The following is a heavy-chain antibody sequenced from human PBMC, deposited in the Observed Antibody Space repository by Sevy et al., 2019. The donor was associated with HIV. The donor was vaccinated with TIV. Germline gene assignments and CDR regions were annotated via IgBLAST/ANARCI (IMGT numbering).Heavy chain of an antibody. J-gene: IGHJ6*02. CDR1: GFTLSDYY. CDR3: ARDHVKDRKGGDYYYHAMDV. CDR2: ISGSDDSGGDDTI. V-gene: IGHV3-11*01. D-gene: IGHD3-16*01. Sequence: RGESLKISCTASGFTLSDYYMSWIQQAPGKGLQWISYISGSDDSGGDDTIYYADSVKGRFTISRDNAKNSLYLQMSSLRADDTAVYYCARDHVKDRKGGDYYYHAMDVWGRGTTVTVTS.